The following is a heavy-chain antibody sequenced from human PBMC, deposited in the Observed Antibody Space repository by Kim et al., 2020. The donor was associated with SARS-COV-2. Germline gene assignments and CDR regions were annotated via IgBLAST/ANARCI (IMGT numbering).Heavy chain of an antibody. J-gene: IGHJ4*02. V-gene: IGHV4-59*08. D-gene: IGHD2-15*01. CDR3: ARHKGWWDY. CDR2: IYYSGST. Sequence: SETLSLTCTVSGGSISSYYWSWIRQPPGKGLEWIGYIYYSGSTNYNPSLKSRVTISVDTSKNQFSLKLSSVTAADTAVYYCARHKGWWDYWGQGTLVTVSS. CDR1: GGSISSYY.